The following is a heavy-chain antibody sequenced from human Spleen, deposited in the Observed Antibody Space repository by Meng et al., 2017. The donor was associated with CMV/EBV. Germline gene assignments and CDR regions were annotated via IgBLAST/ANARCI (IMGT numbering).Heavy chain of an antibody. V-gene: IGHV3-21*01. CDR3: TRVRGGTTSYGMDV. D-gene: IGHD1-1*01. CDR1: GFSFDSYT. Sequence: GGSLRLSCVASGFSFDSYTTNWVRQAPGKGLEWVSCMTARSKYIYYADSVKGRFTISRDNAKNSVFLQMNSLRAEDTAVYYCTRVRGGTTSYGMDVWGQGTTVTVSS. J-gene: IGHJ6*02. CDR2: MTARSKYI.